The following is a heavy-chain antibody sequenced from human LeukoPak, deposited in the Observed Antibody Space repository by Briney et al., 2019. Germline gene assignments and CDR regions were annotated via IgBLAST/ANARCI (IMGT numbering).Heavy chain of an antibody. Sequence: PGGSLRLSCVASGFTFSTYAMTWVRQAPGKGLEWVSAISGSGGNTYDADSVKGRFTISRDNPKNTLYLQMNSLRAEDTAIYYCAKQKGYCSRGSCYFENWGQGTLVTVSS. V-gene: IGHV3-23*01. J-gene: IGHJ4*02. CDR3: AKQKGYCSRGSCYFEN. D-gene: IGHD2-15*01. CDR2: ISGSGGNT. CDR1: GFTFSTYA.